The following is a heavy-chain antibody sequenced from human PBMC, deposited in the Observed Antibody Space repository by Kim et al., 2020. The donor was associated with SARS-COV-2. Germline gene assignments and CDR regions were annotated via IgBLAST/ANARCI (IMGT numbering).Heavy chain of an antibody. CDR3: TRDPGSDTHDWYFDL. CDR1: GFTLSNNL. J-gene: IGHJ2*01. CDR2: INSDGSWR. Sequence: GGSLRHSCAASGFTLSNNLIHWVRQAPGKGLVWVSRINSDGSWRHYADSVRGRFTISRDNAKNTVDLQMNSLRAEDTALYYCTRDPGSDTHDWYFDLWGRGTLVTVSS. V-gene: IGHV3-74*01.